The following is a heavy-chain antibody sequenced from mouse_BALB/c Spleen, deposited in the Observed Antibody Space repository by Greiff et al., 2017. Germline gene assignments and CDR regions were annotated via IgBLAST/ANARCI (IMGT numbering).Heavy chain of an antibody. CDR2: INPYNGDT. CDR1: GYSFTGYF. D-gene: IGHD2-1*01. Sequence: EVQLQQSGPELVKPGASVKISCKASGYSFTGYFMNWVMQSHGKSLEWIGRINPYNGDTFYNQKFKGKATLTVDKSSSTAHMELRSLASEDSAVYYCARSGIYYGNYPSMDYWGQGTSGTVSS. CDR3: ARSGIYYGNYPSMDY. J-gene: IGHJ4*01. V-gene: IGHV1-20*02.